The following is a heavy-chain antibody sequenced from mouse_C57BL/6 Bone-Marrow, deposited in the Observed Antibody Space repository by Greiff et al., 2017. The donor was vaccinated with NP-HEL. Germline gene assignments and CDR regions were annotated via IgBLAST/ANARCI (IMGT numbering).Heavy chain of an antibody. CDR3: ARYYGSSYYFDY. J-gene: IGHJ2*01. Sequence: VKLQESGAELVKPGASVKISCKASGYAFSSYWMNWVKQRPGKGLEWIGQIYPGDGDTNYNGKFKGKATLTADKSSSTAYMQLSSLTSEDSAVYFCARYYGSSYYFDYWGRGTTLTVSS. CDR1: GYAFSSYW. V-gene: IGHV1-80*01. CDR2: IYPGDGDT. D-gene: IGHD1-1*01.